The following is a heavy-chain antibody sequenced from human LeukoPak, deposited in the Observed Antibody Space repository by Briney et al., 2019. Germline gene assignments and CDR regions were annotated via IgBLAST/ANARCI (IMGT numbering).Heavy chain of an antibody. J-gene: IGHJ6*03. V-gene: IGHV4-59*01. CDR1: GGSFSGYY. CDR3: ARGPLYYYMDV. Sequence: SETLSLTCAVYGGSFSGYYWSWIRQPPGKGLEWIGYIYYSGSTNYNPSLKSRVTISVDTSKNQFSLKLSSVTAADTAVYYCARGPLYYYMDVWGKGTTVTISS. CDR2: IYYSGST.